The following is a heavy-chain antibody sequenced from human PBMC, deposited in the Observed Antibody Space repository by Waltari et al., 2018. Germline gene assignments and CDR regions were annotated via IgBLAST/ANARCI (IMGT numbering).Heavy chain of an antibody. CDR1: GYTLTSYY. J-gene: IGHJ5*02. CDR2: NKHNRDDT. CDR3: ARESAFSTSWYPGFDP. Sequence: QVQLVQSGAEVKKPGASVKVSCKASGYTLTSYYMHWVRQAPGQGLEWMGRNKHNRDDTNYARKFQDRGTMTRDTSVNTAYMVVGRLTSDDTAVYFCARESAFSTSWYPGFDPWGQGTLVTVAS. D-gene: IGHD2-2*01. V-gene: IGHV1-2*06.